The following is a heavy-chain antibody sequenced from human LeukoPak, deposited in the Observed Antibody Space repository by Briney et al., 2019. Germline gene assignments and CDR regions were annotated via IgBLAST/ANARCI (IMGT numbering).Heavy chain of an antibody. V-gene: IGHV3-7*01. CDR3: ARALCSSTSCYAGY. Sequence: PGGSLRLSCAASGFTFSSYAMSWVRQAPGKGLGWVANIKQDGSEKYYVDSVKGRFTISRDNAKNSLYLQMNSLRAEDTAVYYCARALCSSTSCYAGYWGQGTLVTVSS. CDR1: GFTFSSYA. D-gene: IGHD2-2*01. CDR2: IKQDGSEK. J-gene: IGHJ4*02.